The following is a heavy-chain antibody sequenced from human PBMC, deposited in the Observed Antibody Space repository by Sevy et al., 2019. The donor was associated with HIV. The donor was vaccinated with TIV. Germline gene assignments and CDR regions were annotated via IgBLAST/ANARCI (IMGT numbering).Heavy chain of an antibody. Sequence: GGSLRLSCAASGFTFSDYYMSWIRQAPGKGLEWVSYISSSGNTIYYADSVKGRFTISRDNAKNSLYLQMNSLRAEDTAVYYCARKVLRFLEWSSMDVWGQGTTVTVSS. CDR3: ARKVLRFLEWSSMDV. CDR2: ISSSGNTI. CDR1: GFTFSDYY. J-gene: IGHJ6*02. V-gene: IGHV3-11*01. D-gene: IGHD3-3*01.